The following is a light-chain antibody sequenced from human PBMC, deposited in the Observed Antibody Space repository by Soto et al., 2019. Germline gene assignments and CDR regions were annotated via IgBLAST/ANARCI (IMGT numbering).Light chain of an antibody. J-gene: IGKJ1*01. CDR2: AAS. CDR3: QQYGISPRT. V-gene: IGKV3-20*01. Sequence: EIVLTQSPGTLSLSPGERATLSCRASQSVSSSYLAWYQQKPGQAPRIFIYAASIRATGIPDRFSGSGSGTDFTLTITSLEPEDFAVYYCQQYGISPRTFGRGNKVELK. CDR1: QSVSSSY.